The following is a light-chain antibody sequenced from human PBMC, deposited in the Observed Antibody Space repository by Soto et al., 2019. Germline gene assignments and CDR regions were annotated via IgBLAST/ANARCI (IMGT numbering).Light chain of an antibody. CDR2: GAS. V-gene: IGKV3-20*01. CDR1: QSINSF. CDR3: QQYGGSPRT. Sequence: EIVLTQSPATLSLSPGEGATLSCRASQSINSFLAWYQQRRGQAPRLLIHGASNRATGIPDRFSGSGSGTDFTLTISRLEPEDFAVYYCQQYGGSPRTFGQGTKVDI. J-gene: IGKJ1*01.